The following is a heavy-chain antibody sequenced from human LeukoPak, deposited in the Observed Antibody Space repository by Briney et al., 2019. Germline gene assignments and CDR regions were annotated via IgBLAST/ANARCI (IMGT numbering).Heavy chain of an antibody. J-gene: IGHJ4*02. CDR2: IIPIFGTA. Sequence: ASVKVSCKASGGTFSSYAISWVRQAPGQGLEWMGRIIPIFGTANYAQKFQGRVTITTDESTSTAYMELSSLRSEDTAVYYWARDNYDFWSGYPKNDFDYWGQGTLVTVSS. CDR1: GGTFSSYA. D-gene: IGHD3-3*01. V-gene: IGHV1-69*05. CDR3: ARDNYDFWSGYPKNDFDY.